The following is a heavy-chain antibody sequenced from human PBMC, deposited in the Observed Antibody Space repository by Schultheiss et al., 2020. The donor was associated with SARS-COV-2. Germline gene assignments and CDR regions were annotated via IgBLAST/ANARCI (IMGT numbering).Heavy chain of an antibody. CDR2: IWYDGSNK. CDR1: GFTFSSYG. J-gene: IGHJ1*01. CDR3: ARNSNYDAEYFQH. D-gene: IGHD4-11*01. Sequence: GESLKISCAASGFTFSSYGMHWVRQAPGKGLEWVAVIWYDGSNKYYADSVKGRFTISRDNSKNTLYLQMNSLRAEDTAVYYCARNSNYDAEYFQHWGQGTLVTVSS. V-gene: IGHV3-33*01.